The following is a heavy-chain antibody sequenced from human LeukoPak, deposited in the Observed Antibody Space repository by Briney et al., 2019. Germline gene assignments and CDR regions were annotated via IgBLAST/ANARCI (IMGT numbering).Heavy chain of an antibody. CDR2: INPNSGGT. CDR3: ARFWVFGVVDI. V-gene: IGHV1-2*02. CDR1: GCTFTGYY. Sequence: ASVKVSCKASGCTFTGYYMLWVRQAPGQGLEWMGWINPNSGGTNYAQKFQGRVTTTRDTSISTAYMELSRLRSDDTAVYYCARFWVFGVVDIWGQGTMVTVSS. D-gene: IGHD3-3*01. J-gene: IGHJ3*02.